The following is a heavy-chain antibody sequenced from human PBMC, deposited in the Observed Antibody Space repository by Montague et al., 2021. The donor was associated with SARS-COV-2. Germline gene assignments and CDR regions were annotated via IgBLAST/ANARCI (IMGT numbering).Heavy chain of an antibody. D-gene: IGHD6-19*01. Sequence: SETLSLTCAVYGGSFSGYYWSWIRQPPGKGLEWIGEISHSGRTNYNPSLKSRVIISVDTSKNQFSLKLSSATAADTAVYYCVRVGGSLWGVPGCYEMDYWGQGTLVTVSS. V-gene: IGHV4-34*01. J-gene: IGHJ4*02. CDR3: VRVGGSLWGVPGCYEMDY. CDR2: ISHSGRT. CDR1: GGSFSGYY.